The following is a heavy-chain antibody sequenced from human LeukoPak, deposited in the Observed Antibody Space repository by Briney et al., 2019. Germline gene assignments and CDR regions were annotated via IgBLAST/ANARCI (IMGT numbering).Heavy chain of an antibody. Sequence: ASVKVSCKASGYTFTSYDINWVRQAPGQGLEWMGWINPNSGGTNYAQKFQGRVTMTRDTSISTAYMELSRLRSDDTAVYYCARRRSAFDIWGQGTMVTVSS. J-gene: IGHJ3*02. CDR2: INPNSGGT. V-gene: IGHV1-2*02. CDR3: ARRRSAFDI. CDR1: GYTFTSYD.